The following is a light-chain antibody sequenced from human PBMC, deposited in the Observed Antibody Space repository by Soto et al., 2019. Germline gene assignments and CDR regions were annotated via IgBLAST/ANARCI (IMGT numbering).Light chain of an antibody. Sequence: EIVLTQSPATLSLSPGQRATLSCRASQSVRSYLAWYQQKPGQAPRLLIYDASKRATGIPGRFSGSGSGTDFTLNIRSLEPEDFATYYCQQSYSPPFTFGPGTTVDIK. CDR2: DAS. V-gene: IGKV3-11*01. J-gene: IGKJ3*01. CDR3: QQSYSPPFT. CDR1: QSVRSY.